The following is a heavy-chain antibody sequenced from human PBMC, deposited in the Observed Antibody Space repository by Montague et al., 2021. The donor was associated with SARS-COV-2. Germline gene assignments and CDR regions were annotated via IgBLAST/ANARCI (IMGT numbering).Heavy chain of an antibody. V-gene: IGHV2-70*01. CDR1: GFSLSTSGMC. CDR3: ARIPSLRYFDWSIISGQAPGYYDYSGMDV. J-gene: IGHJ6*02. D-gene: IGHD3-9*01. CDR2: IDWDDDK. Sequence: PALVKPTQTLTLTCTFSGFSLSTSGMCVSWIRQPPGKALEWLALIDWDDDKYYSTSLKTRLTISKDTSKNQVVLTMTNMDPVDTATYYCARIPSLRYFDWSIISGQAPGYYDYSGMDVWGRGTTVTVSS.